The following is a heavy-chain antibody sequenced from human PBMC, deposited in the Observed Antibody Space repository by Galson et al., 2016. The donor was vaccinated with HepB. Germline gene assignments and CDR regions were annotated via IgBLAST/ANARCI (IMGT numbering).Heavy chain of an antibody. Sequence: SLRLSCAVSGFTVSSDYMSWVRQAPGKELEWVSVIYSGGDTYYADSVKGRFTIYRDNSKNTLYLQMSSLRTEDTAVYFCARDPGLRNCMGGWGKGPRSPSPQ. CDR1: GFTVSSDY. CDR2: IYSGGDT. CDR3: ARDPGLRNCMGG. V-gene: IGHV3-66*02. D-gene: IGHD4-17*01. J-gene: IGHJ6*04.